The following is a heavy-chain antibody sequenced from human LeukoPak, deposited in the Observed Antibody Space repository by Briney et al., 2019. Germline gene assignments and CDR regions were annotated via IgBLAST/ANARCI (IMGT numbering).Heavy chain of an antibody. CDR3: ATYYYDSSGYYFDY. J-gene: IGHJ4*02. CDR1: GFTFSSYW. D-gene: IGHD3-22*01. Sequence: PGGSLRLSCAASGFTFSSYWMHWVRQAPGKGLMWVSRINSDGSSTSYADSVKGRFTISRDNAKNTLYLQMNSLRAEDTAVYYCATYYYDSSGYYFDYWGQGTLVTVSS. CDR2: INSDGSST. V-gene: IGHV3-74*01.